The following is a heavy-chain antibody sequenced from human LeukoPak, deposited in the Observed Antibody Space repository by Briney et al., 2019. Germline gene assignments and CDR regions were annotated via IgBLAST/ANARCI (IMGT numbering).Heavy chain of an antibody. CDR2: IIPIFGTA. CDR3: ARPSGASSGYYYRPYYYYGMDV. D-gene: IGHD3-22*01. J-gene: IGHJ6*02. Sequence: SVKVSCEASGGTFSSYAISWVRQAPGQGLEWMGGIIPIFGTANYAQKFQGRVTITADESTSTAYMELSSLRSEDTAVYYCARPSGASSGYYYRPYYYYGMDVWGQGTTVTVSS. V-gene: IGHV1-69*13. CDR1: GGTFSSYA.